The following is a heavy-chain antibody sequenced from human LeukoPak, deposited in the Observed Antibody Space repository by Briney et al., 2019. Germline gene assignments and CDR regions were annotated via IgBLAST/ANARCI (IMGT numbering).Heavy chain of an antibody. D-gene: IGHD4-11*01. CDR3: ARDDALHHYGMDV. V-gene: IGHV3-21*01. CDR1: GFTFSSYS. Sequence: GGPLSPSFAASGFTFSSYSMNWVGQAPGKGLEWVSSISSSSSYIYYADSVKGRFTISRDNAKNSLYLQMNSLRDEDTAVYYCARDDALHHYGMDVWGQGTTVTVSS. CDR2: ISSSSSYI. J-gene: IGHJ6*02.